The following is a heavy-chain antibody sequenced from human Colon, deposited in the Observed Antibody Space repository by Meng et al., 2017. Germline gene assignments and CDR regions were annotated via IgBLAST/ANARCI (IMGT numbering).Heavy chain of an antibody. J-gene: IGHJ4*02. CDR1: GDSVSSNSAA. D-gene: IGHD3-16*01. Sequence: SEILSPTVAIAGDSVSSNSAAWYWIRQSPSRGLEWLGSTYYRSKWFYDYAESMTPLITINADTSKNQVSMQLSSVTPADTDVYYCLIERDYFDSWGQGILVTVSS. V-gene: IGHV6-1*01. CDR3: LIERDYFDS. CDR2: TYYRSKWFY.